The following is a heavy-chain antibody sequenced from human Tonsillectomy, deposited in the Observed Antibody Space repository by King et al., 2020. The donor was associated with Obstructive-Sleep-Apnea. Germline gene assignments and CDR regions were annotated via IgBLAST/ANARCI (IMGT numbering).Heavy chain of an antibody. D-gene: IGHD4-17*01. Sequence: PLQESGPGLVKPSQTLSLTCTVSGGSISSGDYDWGWIRQPPGKGLEWIGYIYYSGSTYYNPSLKSRVTISVDTSKNQFSLKLSSVTAADTAVYYCAKMTTVNGVRFDHWGQGTLVTVSS. CDR1: GGSISSGDYD. V-gene: IGHV4-30-4*01. CDR3: AKMTTVNGVRFDH. CDR2: IYYSGST. J-gene: IGHJ5*02.